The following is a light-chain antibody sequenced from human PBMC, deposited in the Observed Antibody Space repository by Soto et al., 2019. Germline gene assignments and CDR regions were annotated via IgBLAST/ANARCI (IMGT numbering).Light chain of an antibody. CDR1: SSDVGGYNY. V-gene: IGLV2-11*01. CDR2: EFR. Sequence: QSALTQPRSVPGSPGQSVTISCTGTSSDVGGYNYVSWYQQHPGKAPKLMIYEFRKRPSGVPDRFSGSKSGNTASLTISGLQAEDEADYYCCSSASSYYVFGAGTKRTVL. CDR3: CSSASSYYV. J-gene: IGLJ1*01.